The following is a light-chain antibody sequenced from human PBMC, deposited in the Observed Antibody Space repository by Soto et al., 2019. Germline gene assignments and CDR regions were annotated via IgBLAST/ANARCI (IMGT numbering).Light chain of an antibody. Sequence: DIQMTQSPSTLSASVGDSVTITCRASQSISTSLAWYQQKPRKAPNLLIYDASSLASGVPLRFSGSGSGTEFSLTITSLQPDDFATFYCQQYKTHSKTFGQGTKV. CDR2: DAS. V-gene: IGKV1-5*01. CDR1: QSISTS. J-gene: IGKJ1*01. CDR3: QQYKTHSKT.